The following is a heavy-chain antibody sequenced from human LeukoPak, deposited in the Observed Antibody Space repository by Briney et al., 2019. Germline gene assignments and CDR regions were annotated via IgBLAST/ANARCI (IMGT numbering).Heavy chain of an antibody. J-gene: IGHJ4*02. CDR3: ARDHGYSYGPEDY. D-gene: IGHD5-18*01. V-gene: IGHV1-69*04. CDR2: IIPILGIA. CDR1: GGTFSSYA. Sequence: EASVKVSCKASGGTFSSYAISWVRQAPGQGLEWMGRIIPILGIANYAQKFQGRVTITADKSTSTAYMELSSLRSEDTAVYYCARDHGYSYGPEDYWGQGTLVTVSS.